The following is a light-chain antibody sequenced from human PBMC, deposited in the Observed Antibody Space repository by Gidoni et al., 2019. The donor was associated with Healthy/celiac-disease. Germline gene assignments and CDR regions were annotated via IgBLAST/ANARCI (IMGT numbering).Light chain of an antibody. CDR3: SSYTSSSTLHV. V-gene: IGLV2-14*01. Sequence: QSALTQPASVSGSPGQSITISCTGTSSDVGGYNYVSWYQQHPGKAPKLMIYDVSNRPSGGSTRFSVSKSCNTASLTISGLQAEDESDYYCSSYTSSSTLHVFGTGTKVTVL. J-gene: IGLJ1*01. CDR1: SSDVGGYNY. CDR2: DVS.